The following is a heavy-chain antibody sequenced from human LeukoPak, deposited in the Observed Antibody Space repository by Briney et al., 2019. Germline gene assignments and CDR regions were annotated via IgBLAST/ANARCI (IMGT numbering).Heavy chain of an antibody. CDR3: ARVGHSSLDY. CDR1: GGSFSGYH. Sequence: SETLSLTCAVYGGSFSGYHWSWIRQPPGKGLEWIGEINHSGSTNYNPSLKSRVTISVDTSKNQFSLKLSSVTAADTAVYYCARVGHSSLDYWGQGTLVTVSS. D-gene: IGHD6-19*01. CDR2: INHSGST. V-gene: IGHV4-34*01. J-gene: IGHJ4*02.